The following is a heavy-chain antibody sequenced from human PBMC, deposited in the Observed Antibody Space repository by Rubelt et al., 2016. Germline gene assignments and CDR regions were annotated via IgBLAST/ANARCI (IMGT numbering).Heavy chain of an antibody. J-gene: IGHJ4*02. V-gene: IGHV3-11*04. D-gene: IGHD1-7*01. CDR1: AGSISSYY. Sequence: QVQLQESGPGLVKPSETLSLTCTVSAGSISSYYWSWIRQPPGKGLEWISYISSTSSSIYYADSVKGRFTISRDNAKSSRYLQMNGLGAEDTAVYYCAGDNWNYDLFDYWGQGTLVTVSS. CDR3: AGDNWNYDLFDY. CDR2: ISSTSSSI.